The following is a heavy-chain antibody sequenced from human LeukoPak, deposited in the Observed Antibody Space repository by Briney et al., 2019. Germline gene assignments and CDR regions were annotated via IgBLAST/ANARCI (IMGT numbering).Heavy chain of an antibody. CDR1: GFTFSSYW. D-gene: IGHD3-9*01. V-gene: IGHV3-23*01. J-gene: IGHJ4*02. CDR3: AKAGADRVLRHFDWSAWE. Sequence: GGSLRLSCAASGFTFSSYWMSWVRQAPGKGLEWVSAISGSGGSTYYADSVKGRFTISRDNSKNTLYLQMSSLRAEDTAVYYCAKAGADRVLRHFDWSAWEWGQGTLVTVSS. CDR2: ISGSGGST.